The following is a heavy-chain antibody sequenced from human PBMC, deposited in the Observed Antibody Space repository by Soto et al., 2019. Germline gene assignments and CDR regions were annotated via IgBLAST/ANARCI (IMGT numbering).Heavy chain of an antibody. CDR3: AVTLGYCSGGSCYRRFDP. D-gene: IGHD2-15*01. J-gene: IGHJ5*02. CDR1: GYTFTSYG. CDR2: ISAYNGNT. Sequence: GASVKVSCKASGYTFTSYGISWVRQAPGQGLEWMGWISAYNGNTNYAQKLQGRVTMTTDTSTSTAYMELRSLRSDDTAVYYCAVTLGYCSGGSCYRRFDPWGQGTLVTVSS. V-gene: IGHV1-18*01.